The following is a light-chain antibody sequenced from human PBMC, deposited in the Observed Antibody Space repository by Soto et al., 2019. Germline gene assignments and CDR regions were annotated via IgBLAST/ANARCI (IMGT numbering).Light chain of an antibody. V-gene: IGLV1-51*01. Sequence: QSVLTQPPSVSAAPGQKGTISCSGSNSNIGSKSVSRYQQQPGTAPKLLIYDNDKRPSDIPDRFSGSRSGTSATLGIAGLQPGVEAVYYGGTWDSSLDAGVFGGGTKLTVL. CDR3: GTWDSSLDAGV. CDR1: NSNIGSKS. CDR2: DND. J-gene: IGLJ2*01.